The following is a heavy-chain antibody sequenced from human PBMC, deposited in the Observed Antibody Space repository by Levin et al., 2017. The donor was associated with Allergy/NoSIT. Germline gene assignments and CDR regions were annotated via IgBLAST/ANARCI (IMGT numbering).Heavy chain of an antibody. CDR2: IKEDASEK. J-gene: IGHJ4*02. CDR1: GLTFSDYW. Sequence: QPGGSLRLSCATSGLTFSDYWMSWVRQAPGKGLEWVANIKEDASEKNYVDSVKGRFTISRDNAKNSLYLQMNSLRAEDTAVYYCARDRGYGPDYDYWGQGTLVTVSS. CDR3: ARDRGYGPDYDY. D-gene: IGHD5-18*01. V-gene: IGHV3-7*01.